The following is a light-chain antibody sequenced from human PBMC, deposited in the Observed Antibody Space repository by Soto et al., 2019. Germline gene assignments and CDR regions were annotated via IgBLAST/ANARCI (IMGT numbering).Light chain of an antibody. CDR2: DAS. J-gene: IGKJ4*01. CDR1: QDINNY. V-gene: IGKV1-33*01. Sequence: DIQMTQSPSSLSASGGDRVTITCQASQDINNYLNWYQQKSGKAPKLLIYDASDLETGVPSRFSGSGSGTDFTFTISSLQHEDIATYYCQQYDNLPLTFGGGTKVDIK. CDR3: QQYDNLPLT.